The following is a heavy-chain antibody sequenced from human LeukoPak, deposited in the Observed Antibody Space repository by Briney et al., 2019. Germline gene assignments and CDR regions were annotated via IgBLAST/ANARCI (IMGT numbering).Heavy chain of an antibody. Sequence: ASVKVSCKASGYTFTSSAVLWVRQARGQRLEWIGWIVVGSGNTNYAQKFQERVTITRDMSTSTAYMELSSLRSEDTAVYYYAADRSSGWYGGYFDYWGQGTLVTVSS. J-gene: IGHJ4*02. CDR3: AADRSSGWYGGYFDY. CDR1: GYTFTSSA. CDR2: IVVGSGNT. V-gene: IGHV1-58*01. D-gene: IGHD6-19*01.